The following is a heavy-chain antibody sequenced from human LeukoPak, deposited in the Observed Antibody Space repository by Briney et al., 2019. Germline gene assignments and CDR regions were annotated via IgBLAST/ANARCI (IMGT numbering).Heavy chain of an antibody. J-gene: IGHJ6*02. D-gene: IGHD6-19*01. V-gene: IGHV3-66*01. CDR3: VRDRWPGLGDF. Sequence: GGSLRLSCAASGFIVSENYMSLVRQAPGKGLEGVSTVYSGGLTFYADPVKGRFTISRDNSKNTLYLQMSSLRAEDTAVYYCVRDRWPGLGDFWGQGTTVTVSS. CDR2: VYSGGLT. CDR1: GFIVSENY.